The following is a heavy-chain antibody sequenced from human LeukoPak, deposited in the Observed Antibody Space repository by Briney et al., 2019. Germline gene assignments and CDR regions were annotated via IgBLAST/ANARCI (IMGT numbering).Heavy chain of an antibody. Sequence: KTGGSLRLSCAASGFTFSSYSMNWVRQAPGKGLEWVSSISSSSYIYYADSVKGRFTISRDNAKNSLYLQMNSLRAEDMAVYYCARPHCSSTSCYGHYFQHWGQGTLVTVSS. CDR3: ARPHCSSTSCYGHYFQH. CDR1: GFTFSSYS. D-gene: IGHD2-2*01. CDR2: ISSSSYI. V-gene: IGHV3-21*01. J-gene: IGHJ1*01.